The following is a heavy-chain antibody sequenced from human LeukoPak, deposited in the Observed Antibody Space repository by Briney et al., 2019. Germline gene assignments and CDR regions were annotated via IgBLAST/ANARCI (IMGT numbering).Heavy chain of an antibody. V-gene: IGHV3-48*03. J-gene: IGHJ4*02. D-gene: IGHD3-22*01. CDR1: GFTFSSYE. CDR3: ARDSTYYYDSSGYYGGGY. CDR2: ISSSGSTI. Sequence: GGSLRLSCAASGFTFSSYEMNWVRQAPGKGLEWVSYISSSGSTIYYADSVKGRFTISRDNAKNSLYLQMNSLRAEDTAVYYCARDSTYYYDSSGYYGGGYWGQGTLVTISS.